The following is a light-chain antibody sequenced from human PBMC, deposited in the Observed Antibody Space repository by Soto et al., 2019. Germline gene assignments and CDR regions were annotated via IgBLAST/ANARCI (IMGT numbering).Light chain of an antibody. J-gene: IGLJ2*01. CDR3: SSYTSSTTPV. CDR1: SSDVGGYAY. V-gene: IGLV2-14*01. Sequence: HSALTQPASVSGSPGQSITISCTGTSSDVGGYAYVSWYQQYPGKAPKLVISEVTNRPSGISHRFSGSRSGNTASLTISGLQADDEADYYCSSYTSSTTPVFGGGTKLTVL. CDR2: EVT.